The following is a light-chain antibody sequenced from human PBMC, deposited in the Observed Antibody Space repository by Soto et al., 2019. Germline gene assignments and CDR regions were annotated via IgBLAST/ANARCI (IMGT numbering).Light chain of an antibody. V-gene: IGKV3-20*01. J-gene: IGKJ1*01. Sequence: EIVMTQSPATLSLSPGERVTLSCRASQSVSSNLAWYQQKPGQAPRLLIYGASTRATGIPARLSGSGSGTDFTLTISRLEPEDFAVYYCQQYGSSGTFGQGTKVDIK. CDR3: QQYGSSGT. CDR1: QSVSSN. CDR2: GAS.